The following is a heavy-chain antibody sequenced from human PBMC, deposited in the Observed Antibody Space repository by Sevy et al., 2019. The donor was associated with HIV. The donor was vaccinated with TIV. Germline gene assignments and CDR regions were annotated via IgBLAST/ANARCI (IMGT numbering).Heavy chain of an antibody. CDR3: ARGKPNITIFGVVTSFDS. D-gene: IGHD3-3*01. CDR2: VYYSGST. CDR1: GGSISSGGYY. Sequence: SETLSLTCTVSGGSISSGGYYWSWIRQHPEKGLEWIGYVYYSGSTYYNPSLKSRLTISVDTSEKQLSLKLTSVTAADTAVYYCARGKPNITIFGVVTSFDSWGQGTVVTVSS. J-gene: IGHJ4*02. V-gene: IGHV4-31*03.